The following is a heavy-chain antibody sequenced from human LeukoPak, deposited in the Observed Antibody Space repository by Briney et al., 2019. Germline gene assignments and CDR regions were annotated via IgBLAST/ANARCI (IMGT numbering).Heavy chain of an antibody. CDR1: LGSTRSYDYH. D-gene: IGHD6-25*01. Sequence: SETLSLTCTVSLGSTRSYDYHWTLIRQPPGKGLEWIGSIYYSGGTYYNPSLKSRVTISVDLSKNQFSMKMNDVTAADTAVYYCARHGVSGYYYVDYWGQGTLVTVSS. CDR3: ARHGVSGYYYVDY. J-gene: IGHJ4*02. CDR2: IYYSGGT. V-gene: IGHV4-39*01.